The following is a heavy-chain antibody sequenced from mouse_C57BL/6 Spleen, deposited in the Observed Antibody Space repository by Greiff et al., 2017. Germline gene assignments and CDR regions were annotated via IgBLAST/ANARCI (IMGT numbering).Heavy chain of an antibody. CDR1: GYTFTSYW. CDR3: ARCDDYDGGYYAMDY. J-gene: IGHJ4*01. V-gene: IGHV1-62-3*01. CDR2: IDPSSGGT. D-gene: IGHD2-4*01. Sequence: QVQLKQPGAELVKPGASVKLSCKASGYTFTSYWMNWVKQRPGRGLEWIGRIDPSSGGTKYNEKFKSKATLTVDQSSSTAYMQLSSLTSEDSAVYYCARCDDYDGGYYAMDYWGQGTSVTVSS.